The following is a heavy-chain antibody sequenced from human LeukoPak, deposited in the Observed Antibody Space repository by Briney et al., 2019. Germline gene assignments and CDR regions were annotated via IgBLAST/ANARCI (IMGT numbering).Heavy chain of an antibody. Sequence: ASVKVSCKASGYTFTSYAMNWVRQAPGQGLEWMGIINPSGGSTSYAQKFQGRVTMTRDTSTSTAYMELSSLRSEDTAVYYCARGLGSGSYYKHAFDIWGQGTMVTVSS. CDR2: INPSGGST. V-gene: IGHV1-46*01. D-gene: IGHD3-10*01. J-gene: IGHJ3*02. CDR1: GYTFTSYA. CDR3: ARGLGSGSYYKHAFDI.